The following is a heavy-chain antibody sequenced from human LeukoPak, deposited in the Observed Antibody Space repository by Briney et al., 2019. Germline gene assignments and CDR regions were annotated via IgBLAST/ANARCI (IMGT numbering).Heavy chain of an antibody. CDR2: INPNSGGT. Sequence: GASVTVSCKASGYTFTGYYMHWVRQAPGQGLEWMGWINPNSGGTNYAQKFQGRVTMTRDTSISTAYMELSRLRSDDTAVYYCARAGYCSSTSCYTRYYYYYMDVWGKGTTVTVSS. CDR3: ARAGYCSSTSCYTRYYYYYMDV. CDR1: GYTFTGYY. J-gene: IGHJ6*03. V-gene: IGHV1-2*02. D-gene: IGHD2-2*02.